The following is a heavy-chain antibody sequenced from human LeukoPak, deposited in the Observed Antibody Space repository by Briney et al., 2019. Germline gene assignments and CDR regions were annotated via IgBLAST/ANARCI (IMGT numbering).Heavy chain of an antibody. Sequence: SVKVSCKASGGTFSSYAISWVRQAPGQGLEWMGGVIPIFGTANYAQKFQGRVTITADESTSTAYMELSSLRSEDTAVYYCAAPGGRFLEWLLNPPFDYWGQGTLVTVSS. V-gene: IGHV1-69*01. CDR1: GGTFSSYA. CDR2: VIPIFGTA. J-gene: IGHJ4*02. D-gene: IGHD3-3*01. CDR3: AAPGGRFLEWLLNPPFDY.